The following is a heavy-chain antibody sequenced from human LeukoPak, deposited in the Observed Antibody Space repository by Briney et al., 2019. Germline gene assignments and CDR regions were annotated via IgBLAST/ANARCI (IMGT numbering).Heavy chain of an antibody. CDR2: ISSNGGST. CDR1: GFTFSSYA. V-gene: IGHV3-64D*09. J-gene: IGHJ6*02. CDR3: AKDRITEGKYYYYGMDV. Sequence: PGGSLRLSCSASGFTFSSYAMHWVRQAPGKGLEYVSAISSNGGSTYYADSVKGRFTISRDNSKNTLYLQMSSLRAEDTAVYYCAKDRITEGKYYYYGMDVWGQGTTVTVSS. D-gene: IGHD3-10*01.